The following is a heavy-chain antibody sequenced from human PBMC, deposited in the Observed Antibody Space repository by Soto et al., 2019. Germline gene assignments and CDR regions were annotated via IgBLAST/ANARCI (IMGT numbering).Heavy chain of an antibody. CDR3: ARDPVYCSSTSCPGYYYYGMDV. Sequence: HPGGSLRLSCAASGFTFSSYSMNWVRQAPGKGLEWVSYISSSSSTIYYADSVKGRFTISRDNAKNSLYLQMNSLRDEDTAVYYCARDPVYCSSTSCPGYYYYGMDVWGQGTTVTVSS. CDR2: ISSSSSTI. D-gene: IGHD2-2*01. V-gene: IGHV3-48*02. CDR1: GFTFSSYS. J-gene: IGHJ6*02.